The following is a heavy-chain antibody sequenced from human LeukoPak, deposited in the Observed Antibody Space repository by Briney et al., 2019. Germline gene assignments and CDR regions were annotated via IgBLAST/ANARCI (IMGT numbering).Heavy chain of an antibody. D-gene: IGHD4-17*01. Sequence: SETLSLTCAVYGGSFNGYHWTWVRQPPGKGLEWIGEIKHSGSTNYNPSLKSRVTISVDTSKNHFSLKLSSVTAADTALYYCARGTTVTTLQAGTWYYYYIDVWGNGATVAASS. J-gene: IGHJ6*03. CDR1: GGSFNGYH. CDR2: IKHSGST. V-gene: IGHV4-34*01. CDR3: ARGTTVTTLQAGTWYYYYIDV.